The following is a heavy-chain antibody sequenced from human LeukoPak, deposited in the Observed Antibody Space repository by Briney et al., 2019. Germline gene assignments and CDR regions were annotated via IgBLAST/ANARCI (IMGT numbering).Heavy chain of an antibody. J-gene: IGHJ6*02. CDR1: GGSISSYY. D-gene: IGHD6-13*01. CDR3: ARSIAAAGPNYYYGIDV. Sequence: SETLSLTCTVSGGSISSYYWSWIRQPPGKGLEWIGYIYYSGSTNYNPSLKSRVTISVDTSKNQFSLKLSSVTAADTAVYYCARSIAAAGPNYYYGIDVWGQGTTVTVSS. V-gene: IGHV4-59*01. CDR2: IYYSGST.